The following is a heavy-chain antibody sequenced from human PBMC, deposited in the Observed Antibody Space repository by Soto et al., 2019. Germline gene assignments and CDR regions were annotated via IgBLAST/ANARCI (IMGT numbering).Heavy chain of an antibody. J-gene: IGHJ6*02. D-gene: IGHD6-6*01. CDR3: ARRGIAARPPTGDYGMDV. V-gene: IGHV1-69*01. CDR2: IIPIFGTA. Sequence: QVQLVQSGAEVKKPGSSVRVSCKASGGTFSSYAISWVQQAPGQGLEWMGGIIPIFGTANYAQKFQGRVTITADESTSTAYMELSSLRSEDTAVYYCARRGIAARPPTGDYGMDVWGQGTTVTVSS. CDR1: GGTFSSYA.